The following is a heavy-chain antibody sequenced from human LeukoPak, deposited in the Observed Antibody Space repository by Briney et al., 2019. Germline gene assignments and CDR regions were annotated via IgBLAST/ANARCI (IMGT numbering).Heavy chain of an antibody. V-gene: IGHV1-18*01. Sequence: ASVKVSCKASGYTFTNYGISWVRQAPGQGLEWMGWISAYNGNTNYARKLQGRVTMTTDTSTSTGYMELRSLRSDDTAVYYCARDLAYNYGDPHYFDYWGQGTLVTVSS. J-gene: IGHJ4*02. D-gene: IGHD5-24*01. CDR3: ARDLAYNYGDPHYFDY. CDR1: GYTFTNYG. CDR2: ISAYNGNT.